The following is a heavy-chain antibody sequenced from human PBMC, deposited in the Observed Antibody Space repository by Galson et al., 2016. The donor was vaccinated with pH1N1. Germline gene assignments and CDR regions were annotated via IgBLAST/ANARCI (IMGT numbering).Heavy chain of an antibody. CDR1: GFNIRSYW. CDR2: IKSDGSDT. V-gene: IGHV3-74*03. J-gene: IGHJ4*02. CDR3: AREPYFPPYFDN. Sequence: SLRLSCAASGFNIRSYWMHWVRQGPGKGLVWVSHIKSDGSDTKYAGSVKGRFTISRDNAKNTLYLQMNSLRAEDTAVYYCAREPYFPPYFDNWGPGTLVTVSA. D-gene: IGHD2-21*01.